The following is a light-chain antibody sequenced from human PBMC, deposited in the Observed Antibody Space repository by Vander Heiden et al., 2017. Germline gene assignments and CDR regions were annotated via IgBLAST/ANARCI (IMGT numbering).Light chain of an antibody. V-gene: IGLV1-40*01. CDR2: GNS. CDR3: QSYDSSLSGVV. Sequence: QSVLTQPPSVSGAPGQRVTISCTRISSNIGTGYDVHWYQQRPGTAPIPLSYGNSDRPSGVPDRFSGSKSGTSASLAITGLQAEDEADYYCQSYDSSLSGVVFGGGTKLTVL. J-gene: IGLJ2*01. CDR1: SSNIGTGYD.